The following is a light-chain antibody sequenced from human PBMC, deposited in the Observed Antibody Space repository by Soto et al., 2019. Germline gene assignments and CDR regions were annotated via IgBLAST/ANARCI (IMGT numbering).Light chain of an antibody. V-gene: IGLV2-14*01. CDR2: DVS. CDR3: SSYTSSSTRV. Sequence: QSALTQPASVSGSPGQSITISCTGTSSYVGGYNYVSWYQQHPGKAPKLMIYDVSNRPSGVSNRFSGSKPGNTASLTISGLQAEDEADYYCSSYTSSSTRVFGGGTKLTVL. J-gene: IGLJ2*01. CDR1: SSYVGGYNY.